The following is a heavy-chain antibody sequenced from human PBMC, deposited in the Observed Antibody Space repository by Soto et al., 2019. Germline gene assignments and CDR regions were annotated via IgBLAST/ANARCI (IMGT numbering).Heavy chain of an antibody. V-gene: IGHV1-18*01. Sequence: QVQLVQSGAEVKKPGASVKVSCKASGYTFPNYGISWVRQAPGQGLEWMGWVSVYNGNTIYAQKLQGRVTMTTDTSTSTAYMELRSLRSDDTAVYYCARGSKQTYYYDSSGHDAFDIWGQGTMVTVSS. J-gene: IGHJ3*02. CDR3: ARGSKQTYYYDSSGHDAFDI. CDR1: GYTFPNYG. CDR2: VSVYNGNT. D-gene: IGHD3-22*01.